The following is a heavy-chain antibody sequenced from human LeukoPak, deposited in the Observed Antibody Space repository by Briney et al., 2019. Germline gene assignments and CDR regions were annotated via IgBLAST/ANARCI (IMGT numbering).Heavy chain of an antibody. CDR1: GFTLSNSW. CDR2: INNDGSRT. Sequence: GGSLRLSCAASGFTLSNSWMFWVRQPPGKGLKYVSEINNDGSRTSYADSVKGRFTISRDGAENTLFLQMNSLRAEDTAVYFCARGGVSGGFDYWGQGTLVTISS. V-gene: IGHV3-74*01. CDR3: ARGGVSGGFDY. D-gene: IGHD3-10*01. J-gene: IGHJ4*02.